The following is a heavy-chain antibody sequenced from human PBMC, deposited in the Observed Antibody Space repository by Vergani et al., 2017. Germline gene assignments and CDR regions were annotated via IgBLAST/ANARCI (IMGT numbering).Heavy chain of an antibody. J-gene: IGHJ4*02. D-gene: IGHD3-10*01. CDR2: ISGSGGST. CDR3: SKVGGMYGSGSYLPPYFDY. CDR1: GFTFSSYA. V-gene: IGHV3-23*01. Sequence: VQLLESGGGLVQPGGSLRLSCAASGFTFSSYAMSWVRQAPGKGLEWVSAISGSGGSTYYADSVKGRFTISRDNSKNTLYLQMNSLRAEDTSVYYCSKVGGMYGSGSYLPPYFDYGSQGSLVTVSS.